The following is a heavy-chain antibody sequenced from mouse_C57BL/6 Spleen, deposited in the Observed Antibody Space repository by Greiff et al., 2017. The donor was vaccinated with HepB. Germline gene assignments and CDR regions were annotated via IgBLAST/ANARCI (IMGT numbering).Heavy chain of an antibody. V-gene: IGHV3-6*01. D-gene: IGHD2-1*01. CDR1: GYSITSGYY. CDR2: ISYDGSN. Sequence: EVKLMESGPGLVKPSQSLSLTCSVTGYSITSGYYWNWIRQFPGNKLEWMGYISYDGSNNYNPSLKNRISITRDTSKNQFFLKLNAVTTEDTATYYCASPIYYGIYWGLNYWGQGTTLTVSS. J-gene: IGHJ2*01. CDR3: ASPIYYGIYWGLNY.